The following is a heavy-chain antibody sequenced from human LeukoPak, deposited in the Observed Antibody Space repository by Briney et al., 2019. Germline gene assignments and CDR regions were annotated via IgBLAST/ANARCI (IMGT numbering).Heavy chain of an antibody. D-gene: IGHD3-10*01. CDR2: ISGSGDST. CDR3: AKDLWFLSYGFGELLKGYFDY. J-gene: IGHJ4*02. Sequence: GGSLRLSCAASGFTFSNYAMRWVRQAPGKGLEWVSGISGSGDSTYYADSVKGRFTISRDNSKNTLYLQMNSLRAEDTAVYYCAKDLWFLSYGFGELLKGYFDYWGQGTLVTVSS. CDR1: GFTFSNYA. V-gene: IGHV3-23*01.